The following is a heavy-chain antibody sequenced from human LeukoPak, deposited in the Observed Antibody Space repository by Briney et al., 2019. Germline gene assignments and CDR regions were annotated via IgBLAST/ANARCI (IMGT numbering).Heavy chain of an antibody. Sequence: GASVKVSCKASEYTFTSYDINWVRQATGQGLEWMGWMNPNSGNTGYAQKFQGRVTITRNTSISTAYMELSSLRSEDTAVYYCARARGPRQKDDYWGQGTLVTVSS. D-gene: IGHD3-10*01. J-gene: IGHJ4*02. CDR1: EYTFTSYD. CDR3: ARARGPRQKDDY. CDR2: MNPNSGNT. V-gene: IGHV1-8*03.